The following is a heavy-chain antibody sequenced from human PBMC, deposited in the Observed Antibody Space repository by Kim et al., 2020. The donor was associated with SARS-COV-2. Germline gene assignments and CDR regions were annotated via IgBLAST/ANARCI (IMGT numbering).Heavy chain of an antibody. Sequence: GGSLRLSCAASGFTFSSYAMSWVRQAPGKGLEWVSAISGSGGSTYYADSVKGRFTISRDISKNTLYLQMNSLRAEDTAVYYCAKDKSSYGFWPTDPPFDFWGQGTLVTVSS. D-gene: IGHD5-18*01. CDR3: AKDKSSYGFWPTDPPFDF. V-gene: IGHV3-23*01. CDR2: ISGSGGST. CDR1: GFTFSSYA. J-gene: IGHJ4*02.